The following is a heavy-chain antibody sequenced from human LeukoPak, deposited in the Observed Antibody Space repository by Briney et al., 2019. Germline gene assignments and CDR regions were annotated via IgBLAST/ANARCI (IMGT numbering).Heavy chain of an antibody. V-gene: IGHV1-69*06. J-gene: IGHJ4*02. D-gene: IGHD2-15*01. CDR3: AREICSGGSCYPYY. CDR2: IIPIFGTA. Sequence: SVKVSCKASGYTFTGYYMHWVRQAPGQGLEWMGGIIPIFGTANYAQKFQGRVTITADKSTSTAYMELSSLRSEDTAVYYCAREICSGGSCYPYYWGQGTLVTVSS. CDR1: GYTFTGYY.